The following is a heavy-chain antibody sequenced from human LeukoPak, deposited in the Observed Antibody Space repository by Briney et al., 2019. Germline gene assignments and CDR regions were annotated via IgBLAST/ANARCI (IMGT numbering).Heavy chain of an antibody. CDR3: ARGGIQLWFPFDY. D-gene: IGHD5-18*01. CDR2: IYSSGST. V-gene: IGHV3-53*01. J-gene: IGHJ4*02. Sequence: PGGSLRLSCAASGFIVSTKYMSWVRQAPGKGLEWVSTIYSSGSTYYADSVKGRFTISRDNSKNTLYLQMNSLRAEETAVYYCARGGIQLWFPFDYWGQGILVTVSS. CDR1: GFIVSTKY.